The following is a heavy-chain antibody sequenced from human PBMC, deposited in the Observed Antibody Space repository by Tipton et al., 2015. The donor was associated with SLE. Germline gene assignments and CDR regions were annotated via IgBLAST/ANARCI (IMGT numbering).Heavy chain of an antibody. CDR2: INHSGST. V-gene: IGHV4-39*07. Sequence: TLSLTCTVSGGSISSSSYYWGWIRQPPGKGLEWIGEINHSGSTNYNPSLKSRVTISVDTSKNQFSLKLSSVTAADTAVYYCARTVTPLGAFDTWGQGTMVTVSS. D-gene: IGHD4-17*01. J-gene: IGHJ3*02. CDR1: GGSISSSSYY. CDR3: ARTVTPLGAFDT.